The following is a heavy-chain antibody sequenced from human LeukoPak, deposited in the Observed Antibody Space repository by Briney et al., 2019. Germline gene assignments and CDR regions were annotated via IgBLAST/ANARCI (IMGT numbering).Heavy chain of an antibody. V-gene: IGHV3-23*01. CDR1: GFTFNNFG. D-gene: IGHD3-3*01. CDR3: AKDRSITIFGVVIIGFDY. J-gene: IGHJ4*02. Sequence: GRSLRLSCAASGFTFNNFGVHWVRQAPGKGLEWVSAISGSGGSTYYADSVKGRFTISRDNSKNTLYLQMNSLRAEDTAVYYCAKDRSITIFGVVIIGFDYWGQGTLVTVSS. CDR2: ISGSGGST.